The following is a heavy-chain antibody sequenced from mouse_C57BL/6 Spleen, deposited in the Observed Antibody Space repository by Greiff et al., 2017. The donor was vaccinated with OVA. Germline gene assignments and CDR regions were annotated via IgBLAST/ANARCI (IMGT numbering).Heavy chain of an antibody. D-gene: IGHD1-1*01. CDR2: ISSGSSTI. CDR1: GFTFSDYG. J-gene: IGHJ3*01. CDR3: ARNGILRYPWFAY. V-gene: IGHV5-17*01. Sequence: EVHLVESGGGLVKPGGSLKLSCAASGFTFSDYGMHWVRQAPEKGLEWVAYISSGSSTIYYADTVKGRFTISRDNAKNTLFLQMTSLRSEDTAMYYCARNGILRYPWFAYWGQGTLVTVSA.